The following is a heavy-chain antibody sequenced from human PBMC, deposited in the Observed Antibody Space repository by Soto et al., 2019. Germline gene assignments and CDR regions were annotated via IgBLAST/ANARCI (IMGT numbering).Heavy chain of an antibody. J-gene: IGHJ6*02. V-gene: IGHV1-8*01. CDR2: MNPNSGNT. CDR1: GYTFTSYD. D-gene: IGHD6-19*01. Sequence: GGSVKVSCKASGYTFTSYDINWVRQATGQGLEWMGWMNPNSGNTDYAQKFQGRVTMTRNTSISTAYMELSSLRSEDTAVYYCARDYSSGYGMDVWGQGTTVTVSS. CDR3: ARDYSSGYGMDV.